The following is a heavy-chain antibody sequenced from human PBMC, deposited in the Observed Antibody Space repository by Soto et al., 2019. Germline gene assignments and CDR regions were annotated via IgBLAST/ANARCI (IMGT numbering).Heavy chain of an antibody. CDR2: IDPSDSYT. V-gene: IGHV5-10-1*01. D-gene: IGHD6-13*01. CDR1: GYSFTSYW. Sequence: GESLKISCSGSGYSFTSYWISWVRQMPWKGLEWMGRIDPSDSYTNCSPSFQGHVTISADKSISTAYLQWSSLKASDTAMYYCARHGSIAAAGTYGMDVWGQGTTVTVSS. CDR3: ARHGSIAAAGTYGMDV. J-gene: IGHJ6*02.